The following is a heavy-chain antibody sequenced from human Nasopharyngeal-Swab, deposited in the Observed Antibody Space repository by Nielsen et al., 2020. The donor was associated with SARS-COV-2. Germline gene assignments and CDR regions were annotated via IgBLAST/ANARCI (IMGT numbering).Heavy chain of an antibody. CDR3: ARRAGYSSSWLYYYYYYMDV. CDR1: GFTFSSYW. V-gene: IGHV3-7*01. D-gene: IGHD6-13*01. J-gene: IGHJ6*03. Sequence: GGSLRLSCAASGFTFSSYWMSWVRQAPGKGLEWVANIKQEGSEKYYVDPVKGRFTISRDNAKNSLYLQMNSLRAEDTAVYYCARRAGYSSSWLYYYYYYMDVWGKGTTVTVSS. CDR2: IKQEGSEK.